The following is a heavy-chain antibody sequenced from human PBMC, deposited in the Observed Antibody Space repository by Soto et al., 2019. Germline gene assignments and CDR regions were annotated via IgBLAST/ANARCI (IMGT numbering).Heavy chain of an antibody. D-gene: IGHD1-20*01. Sequence: EVQLVESGGGLVQPGGSLRLSCAASGFTFSSYWMSWVRQAPGKGLEWVANIKQDGSEKYYVDSVKGRFTISRDNAKNSLYLQMNSLRAEDTAVYYCARDGYNRNDVYFDYWGQGTLVTVSS. V-gene: IGHV3-7*03. CDR2: IKQDGSEK. CDR1: GFTFSSYW. CDR3: ARDGYNRNDVYFDY. J-gene: IGHJ4*02.